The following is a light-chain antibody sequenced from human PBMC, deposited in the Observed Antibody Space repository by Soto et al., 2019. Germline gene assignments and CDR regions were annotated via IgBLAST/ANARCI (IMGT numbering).Light chain of an antibody. J-gene: IGKJ2*01. CDR1: QNMFSY. Sequence: EVVLTQSPATVSLSPGESATLSCRASQNMFSYLAWYQQKPGQAPRLLIYDASKRAAGIPARFSGSGSGTDFTLTISNLESEDFAVYYCQQRNYWPPEYTFGQGTKLEI. CDR2: DAS. CDR3: QQRNYWPPEYT. V-gene: IGKV3-11*01.